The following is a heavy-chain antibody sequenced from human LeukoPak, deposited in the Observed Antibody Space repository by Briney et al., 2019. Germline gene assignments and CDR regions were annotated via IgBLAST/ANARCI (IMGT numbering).Heavy chain of an antibody. CDR3: ANSPTVTTWFFDY. D-gene: IGHD4-17*01. J-gene: IGHJ4*02. V-gene: IGHV4-39*05. CDR2: IYYSGST. Sequence: SETPSLTCTVSGGSISSSSYYWGWIRQPPGKGLEWIGSIYYSGSTYYNPSLKSRVTISVDTSKNQFSLKLSSVTAADTAVYYCANSPTVTTWFFDYWGQGTQVTVSS. CDR1: GGSISSSSYY.